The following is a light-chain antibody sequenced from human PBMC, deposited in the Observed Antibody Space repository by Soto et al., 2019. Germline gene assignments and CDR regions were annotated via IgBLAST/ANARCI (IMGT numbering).Light chain of an antibody. Sequence: DIQMTQSPSTPSGSVGERVTITCRERPAIINWLAWYQQKPGKAPKLLIYKSSTLTSGVPSRFSGSGSGTECNLTISSLQPDDGATYDVQRSSSSSEAFGQGTKVELK. CDR2: KSS. CDR3: QRSSSSSEA. CDR1: PAIINW. J-gene: IGKJ1*01. V-gene: IGKV1-5*03.